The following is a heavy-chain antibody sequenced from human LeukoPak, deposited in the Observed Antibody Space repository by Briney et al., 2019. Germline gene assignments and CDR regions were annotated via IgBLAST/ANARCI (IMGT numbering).Heavy chain of an antibody. CDR3: AKDRDGLGVAGVGY. V-gene: IGHV3-23*01. CDR1: GFIFSSYA. D-gene: IGHD1-26*01. J-gene: IGHJ4*02. Sequence: GGSLRLSCAASGFIFSSYAMSWVRQAPGKGLEWVSALSGSGGNTYYADSVKGRFTISRDNSKSTLYLQMNSLRGDDTAVYYCAKDRDGLGVAGVGYWGQGTLVTVSS. CDR2: LSGSGGNT.